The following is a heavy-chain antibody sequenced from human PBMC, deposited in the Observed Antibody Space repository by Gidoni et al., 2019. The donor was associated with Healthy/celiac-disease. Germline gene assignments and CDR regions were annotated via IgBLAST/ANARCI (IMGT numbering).Heavy chain of an antibody. V-gene: IGHV3-30*18. CDR1: GFTFSSYG. CDR2: ISYDGSNK. J-gene: IGHJ4*02. CDR3: AKGGPSSGYYSPLDY. Sequence: QVQLVESGGGVVQPGRSLRLSCAASGFTFSSYGMHWVRQAPGKGLEWVAVISYDGSNKYYADSVKGRFTISRDNSKNTLYLQMNSLRAEDTAVYYCAKGGPSSGYYSPLDYWGQGTLVTVSS. D-gene: IGHD3-22*01.